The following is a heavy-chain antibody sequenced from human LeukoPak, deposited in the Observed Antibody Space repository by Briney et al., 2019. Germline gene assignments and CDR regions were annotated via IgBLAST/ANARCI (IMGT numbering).Heavy chain of an antibody. CDR2: ISASGGST. J-gene: IGHJ4*02. Sequence: PGGSLRLSCADSGFTFSNYALSWVRQAPGKGLEWVSSISASGGSTVYADSVKGRFTISRDNSKNTLYLQMNSLRAEGTAVYYCANRNYYAKSDYYSYYFDYWGQGTLVTVSS. CDR1: GFTFSNYA. D-gene: IGHD3-22*01. CDR3: ANRNYYAKSDYYSYYFDY. V-gene: IGHV3-23*01.